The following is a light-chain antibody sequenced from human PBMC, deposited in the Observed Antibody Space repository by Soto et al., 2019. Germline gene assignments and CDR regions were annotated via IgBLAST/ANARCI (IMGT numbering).Light chain of an antibody. CDR2: GGS. J-gene: IGKJ1*01. CDR1: QNIRGNE. Sequence: EVVLTQSPGALSLSPGEGVTLSCRASQNIRGNELAWYRQKRGQAPRLLIYGGSSRAEGIPDRFSGRGTGTNLTLTISRLEPEDSAVYYCQAYGTSHPWTFGQGPKLEIK. CDR3: QAYGTSHPWT. V-gene: IGKV3-20*01.